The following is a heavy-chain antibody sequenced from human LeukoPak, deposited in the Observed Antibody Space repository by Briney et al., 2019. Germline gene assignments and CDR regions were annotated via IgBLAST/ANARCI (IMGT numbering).Heavy chain of an antibody. V-gene: IGHV4-30-4*01. D-gene: IGHD2-2*01. CDR2: IYYSGST. J-gene: IGHJ4*02. CDR1: GGSISSGDYY. Sequence: SQTLSLTCTVSGGSISSGDYYWSWIRQPPGEGLEWIGYIYYSGSTYYNPSLKSRVTISVDTSKNQFSLKLSSVTAADTAVYYCARAPAAMLRRFDYWGQGTLVTVSS. CDR3: ARAPAAMLRRFDY.